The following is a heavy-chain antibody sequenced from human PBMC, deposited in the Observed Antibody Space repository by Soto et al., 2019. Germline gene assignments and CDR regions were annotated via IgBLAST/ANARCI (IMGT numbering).Heavy chain of an antibody. CDR3: ARGPNWGNYYYYGMDV. J-gene: IGHJ6*02. CDR2: IDPSDSYT. V-gene: IGHV5-10-1*01. Sequence: GESLKISCKGSGYSFTSYWISWVRQMPGKGLEWMGRIDPSDSYTNYSPSFQGHVTISADKSISTAYLQWSSLKASDTAMYYCARGPNWGNYYYYGMDVWGQGTTVTVSS. CDR1: GYSFTSYW. D-gene: IGHD7-27*01.